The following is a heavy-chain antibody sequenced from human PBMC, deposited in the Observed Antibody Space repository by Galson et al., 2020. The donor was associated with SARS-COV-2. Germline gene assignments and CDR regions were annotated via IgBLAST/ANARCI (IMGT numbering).Heavy chain of an antibody. CDR1: GFTFSSYA. V-gene: IGHV3-30*01. CDR2: ISYDGSYK. CDR3: ARVYSSYWYFDL. D-gene: IGHD2-8*01. Sequence: GESLKISCAASGFTFSSYAMHWVRQAPGKGLEWVAVISYDGSYKYYADSVKGRFTISRDNSKNTLYLQMNSLRAEDTAVYYCARVYSSYWYFDLWGRGTLVTVSS. J-gene: IGHJ2*01.